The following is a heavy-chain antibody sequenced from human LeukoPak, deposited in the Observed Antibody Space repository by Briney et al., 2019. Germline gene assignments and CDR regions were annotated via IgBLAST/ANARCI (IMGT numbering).Heavy chain of an antibody. Sequence: PSGTLSLTCAVSGGSISSSNWWSWVRQPPGQGLEWIGEIYHSGSTNYNPSLKSRVTISVDKSKNQFSLKLSSVTAADTAVYYCARAIAARPGVDYFDYWGQGTLVTVSS. CDR1: GGSISSSNW. CDR2: IYHSGST. CDR3: ARAIAARPGVDYFDY. V-gene: IGHV4-4*02. J-gene: IGHJ4*02. D-gene: IGHD6-6*01.